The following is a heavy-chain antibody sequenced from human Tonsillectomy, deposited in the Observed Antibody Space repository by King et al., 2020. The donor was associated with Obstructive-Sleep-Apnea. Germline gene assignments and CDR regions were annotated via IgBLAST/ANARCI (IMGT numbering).Heavy chain of an antibody. J-gene: IGHJ4*02. Sequence: QLVQSGAEVKKPGASVKVSCKASGYTFTRHGISWVRQAPGQGLEWMGWISAYNGNTNYAQKFQGRVTMTTDTSTSTAYMDLRSLKFDDTAVYYCARGIAVAGTGFDYWGQGTLVTVSS. CDR2: ISAYNGNT. D-gene: IGHD6-19*01. V-gene: IGHV1-18*04. CDR3: ARGIAVAGTGFDY. CDR1: GYTFTRHG.